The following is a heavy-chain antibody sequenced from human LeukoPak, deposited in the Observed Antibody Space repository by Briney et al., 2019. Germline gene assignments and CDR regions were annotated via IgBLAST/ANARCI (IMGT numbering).Heavy chain of an antibody. CDR1: GFTFSSYW. CDR3: ASNAPFEY. J-gene: IGHJ4*02. CDR2: ISSDGSSA. D-gene: IGHD2-2*01. Sequence: GGSLRLSCAASGFTFSSYWMHWVRQVPGKGLVWVSRISSDGSSAAYADSVKGRFTISRDNAKNTLHLQMNSLRTEDTAVYYCASNAPFEYWGQGTLVTVSS. V-gene: IGHV3-74*03.